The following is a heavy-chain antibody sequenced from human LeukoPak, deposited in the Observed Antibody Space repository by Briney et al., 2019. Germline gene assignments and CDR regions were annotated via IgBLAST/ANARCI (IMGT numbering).Heavy chain of an antibody. V-gene: IGHV4-30-4*08. CDR3: AREVAAAYYFDY. CDR2: IYYSGST. Sequence: SETLSLTCIVSGGSISSGDYYWSWIRQPPGKGLEWIGYIYYSGSTYYNPSLKIRVTISVDTSKNQFSLKLSSVTAADTAVYYCAREVAAAYYFDYWGQGTLVTVSS. CDR1: GGSISSGDYY. J-gene: IGHJ4*02. D-gene: IGHD6-13*01.